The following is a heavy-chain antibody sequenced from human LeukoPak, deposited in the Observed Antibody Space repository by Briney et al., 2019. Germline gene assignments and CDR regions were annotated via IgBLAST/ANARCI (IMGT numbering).Heavy chain of an antibody. CDR1: GDSISLSFYY. J-gene: IGHJ4*02. V-gene: IGHV4-39*07. CDR2: VYYSGTT. Sequence: SETLSLTCSVSGDSISLSFYYWGWIRQPPGKALEWIGSVYYSGTTSYNPSLKSRVTISVDTSKNQFSLKLSSVTAADTAVYYCASEDYWGQGTLVTVSS. CDR3: ASEDY.